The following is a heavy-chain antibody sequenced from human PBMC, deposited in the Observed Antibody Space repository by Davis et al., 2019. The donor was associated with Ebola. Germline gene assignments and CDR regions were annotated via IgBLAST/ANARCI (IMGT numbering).Heavy chain of an antibody. CDR2: IYHSGNT. D-gene: IGHD3-3*01. Sequence: PSETLSLTCTVSGASIGSGDYYWSWIRQPPGKGLEWIGYIYHSGNTYYNPSFKSRMSMSVDPSKNQFSLRLSSVTAADTAVYYCARSIEVRFLEAYADYWGQGSLVTVS. CDR1: GASIGSGDYY. CDR3: ARSIEVRFLEAYADY. V-gene: IGHV4-30-4*01. J-gene: IGHJ4*02.